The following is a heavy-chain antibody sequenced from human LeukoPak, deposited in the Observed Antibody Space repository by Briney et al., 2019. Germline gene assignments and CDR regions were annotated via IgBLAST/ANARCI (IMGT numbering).Heavy chain of an antibody. CDR1: GDSISSSSYY. Sequence: SETLSLTCTVSGDSISSSSYYWGWIRQPPGKGLEWIGSIYYSGSTYYNPSLKSRVTISVDTSKNQFSLKLSSVTAADTAVYYCARELEPYDFWSGSDYWGQGTLVTVSS. V-gene: IGHV4-39*02. CDR3: ARELEPYDFWSGSDY. CDR2: IYYSGST. J-gene: IGHJ4*02. D-gene: IGHD3-3*01.